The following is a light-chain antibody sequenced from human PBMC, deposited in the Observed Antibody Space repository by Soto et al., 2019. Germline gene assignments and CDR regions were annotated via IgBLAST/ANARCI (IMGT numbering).Light chain of an antibody. CDR2: KAS. V-gene: IGKV1-5*03. J-gene: IGKJ4*01. Sequence: DNQITQSPSTRCAWVGDRVTITDRASQSISSWLAWYQQKPGKAPKLLNYKASSLESGVPSRFSGSGSGTEFTLTISRLQPDDFATYYCQQYNSYSLTLGGGTKVDIK. CDR3: QQYNSYSLT. CDR1: QSISSW.